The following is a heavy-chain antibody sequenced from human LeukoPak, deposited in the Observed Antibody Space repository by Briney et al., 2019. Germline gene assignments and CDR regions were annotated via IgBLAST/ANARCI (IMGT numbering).Heavy chain of an antibody. D-gene: IGHD1-26*01. J-gene: IGHJ4*02. Sequence: SETLSLICTVSGVSISSGGYYWSWIRQRPEKGLEWIGFTYYGGSTFYTPSLKSRATISVDTSENQFSLKLSSVTAADTAVYYCARSDATSAHEPAYWGQGTLVTVSS. CDR3: ARSDATSAHEPAY. CDR1: GVSISSGGYY. V-gene: IGHV4-31*03. CDR2: TYYGGST.